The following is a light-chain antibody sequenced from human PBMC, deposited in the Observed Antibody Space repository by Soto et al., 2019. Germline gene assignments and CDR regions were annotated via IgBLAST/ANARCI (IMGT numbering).Light chain of an antibody. V-gene: IGLV2-14*01. CDR2: EVS. CDR3: SSYTSSSTLLVV. Sequence: QSALTQPASVSGSPGQSITISCTGTSSDVGGYNYVSWYQQHPGKAPKLMIYEVSNRPSGVSNRFSGSKSGNTASLTISGLQAEDEADYYCSSYTSSSTLLVVFGGGTKLTGL. CDR1: SSDVGGYNY. J-gene: IGLJ2*01.